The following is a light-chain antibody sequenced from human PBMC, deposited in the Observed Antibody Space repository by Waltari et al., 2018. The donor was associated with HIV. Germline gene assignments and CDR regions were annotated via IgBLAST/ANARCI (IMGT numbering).Light chain of an antibody. CDR1: RSYVGRSDY. Sequence: QSALTQPASVSGSPGQSITISCTAPRSYVGRSDYVPWYQQHPGKAPKFMIYEVSNRPSGVSNRFSGSKSGNTASLTISGLQAEDEADYYCSSYTSISTLVFGGGTKLTVL. CDR3: SSYTSISTLV. CDR2: EVS. J-gene: IGLJ3*02. V-gene: IGLV2-14*01.